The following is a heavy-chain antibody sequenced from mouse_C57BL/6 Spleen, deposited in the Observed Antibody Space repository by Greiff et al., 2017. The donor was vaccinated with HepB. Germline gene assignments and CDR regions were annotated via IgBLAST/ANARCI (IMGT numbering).Heavy chain of an antibody. D-gene: IGHD1-1*01. V-gene: IGHV2-9*01. Sequence: VKLQESGPGLVAPSQSLSITCTVSGFSLTSYGVDWVRQPPGKGLEWLGVIWGGGSTNYNSALKSRLSIRQDNSKSQVFLKMNSLQTDDTAMYYCAIHSSYYYGRSYWYFDVWGTVTTVTVSS. CDR2: IWGGGST. CDR3: AIHSSYYYGRSYWYFDV. CDR1: GFSLTSYG. J-gene: IGHJ1*03.